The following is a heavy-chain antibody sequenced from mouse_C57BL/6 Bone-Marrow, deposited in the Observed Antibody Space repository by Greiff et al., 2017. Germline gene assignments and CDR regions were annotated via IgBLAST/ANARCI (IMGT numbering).Heavy chain of an antibody. V-gene: IGHV5-12*01. CDR3: ARRDYNGRSYKGMDY. J-gene: IGHJ4*01. Sequence: VLLVESGGGLVQPGGSLKLSCAASGFTFSDYYMYWVRQTPEQRLEWVAYISTGGGSTYYPATVKGRFTISRDTAKNTLYLKMRRLKSEDTAMYSSARRDYNGRSYKGMDYWGQGTTVTVSS. CDR1: GFTFSDYY. D-gene: IGHD1-1*01. CDR2: ISTGGGST.